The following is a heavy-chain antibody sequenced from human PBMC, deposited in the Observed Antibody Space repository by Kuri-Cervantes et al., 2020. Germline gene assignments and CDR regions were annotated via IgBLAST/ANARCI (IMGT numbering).Heavy chain of an antibody. CDR2: IIPIFGTA. V-gene: IGHV1-69*13. D-gene: IGHD5-12*01. CDR1: GGTFSSYA. J-gene: IGHJ4*02. CDR3: ARHIVATTHFDY. Sequence: SVKVSCKASGGTFSSYAISWVRQAPGQGLEWMGGIIPIFGTANYAQKFQGRVTIIADESTSTAYMELSSLRSEDTAVYYCARHIVATTHFDYWGQGTLVTVSS.